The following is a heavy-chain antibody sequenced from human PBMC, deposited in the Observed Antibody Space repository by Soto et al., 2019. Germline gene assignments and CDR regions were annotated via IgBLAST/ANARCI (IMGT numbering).Heavy chain of an antibody. CDR1: VYTFTSYG. V-gene: IGHV1-18*01. CDR3: ARDSYYYGSGTASDAFDI. CDR2: ISAYNGNT. Sequence: QVQLVQSGAEVKKPGASVKVSCKASVYTFTSYGISWVRQAPGQGLGCMGWISAYNGNTNYAQKLQGRVTMTTDTSTSSAYMYLRSLRSDDTDVYYCARDSYYYGSGTASDAFDIWGQGTMVTVSS. J-gene: IGHJ3*02. D-gene: IGHD3-10*01.